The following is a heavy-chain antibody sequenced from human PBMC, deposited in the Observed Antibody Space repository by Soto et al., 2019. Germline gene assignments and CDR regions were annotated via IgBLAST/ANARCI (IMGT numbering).Heavy chain of an antibody. CDR1: GFAFNTYG. CDR3: AKDDSSSSHTLDY. Sequence: PGGSLRLSCAASGFAFNTYGMHWVRQIPGAGLMWGSAISGSGGSTYYAESVKGRFTISWDHSKNTLYLQINSRRAEDTAVYYCAKDDSSSSHTLDYWGQGTRVNVSS. D-gene: IGHD6-13*01. CDR2: ISGSGGST. V-gene: IGHV3-23*01. J-gene: IGHJ4*02.